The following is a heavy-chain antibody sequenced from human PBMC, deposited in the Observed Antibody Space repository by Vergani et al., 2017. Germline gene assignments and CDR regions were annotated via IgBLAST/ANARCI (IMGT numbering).Heavy chain of an antibody. CDR3: ASRAGTTLCGDY. D-gene: IGHD1-1*01. CDR2: INPSGGST. Sequence: QVQLVQSGAEVKKPGASVKVSCKASGYTFTSYYMHWVRQAPGQGLEWMGIINPSGGSTSYAQKFQGRVTMTRDTSTSTVYMELSSLRSEDTAVYYCASRAGTTLCGDYWGQGTLVTVSS. V-gene: IGHV1-46*03. CDR1: GYTFTSYY. J-gene: IGHJ4*02.